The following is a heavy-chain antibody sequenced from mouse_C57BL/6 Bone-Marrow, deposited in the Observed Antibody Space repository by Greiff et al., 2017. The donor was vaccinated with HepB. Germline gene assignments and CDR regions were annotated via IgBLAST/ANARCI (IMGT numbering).Heavy chain of an antibody. J-gene: IGHJ2*01. D-gene: IGHD1-1*01. Sequence: EVRGVESGGDLVKPGGSLKLSCAASGFTFSSYGMSWVRQTPDKRLEWVATISSGGSYTYYPDSVKGRFTISRDNAKNTLYLQMSSLKSEDTAMYYCARGPWTTVVGYFDYWGQGTTLTVSS. CDR1: GFTFSSYG. CDR3: ARGPWTTVVGYFDY. CDR2: ISSGGSYT. V-gene: IGHV5-6*01.